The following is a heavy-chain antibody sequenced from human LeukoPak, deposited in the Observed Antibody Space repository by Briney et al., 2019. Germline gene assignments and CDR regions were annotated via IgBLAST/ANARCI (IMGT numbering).Heavy chain of an antibody. V-gene: IGHV3-23*01. Sequence: GGSLRLSCAAFGFTFSSYDMSWVRQAPGKGLEWVSSITLSGGNTFYADSVMGRFTISRDNSKNTLYLQMNSLSAEDTAVYYCAKRGNPAVGHHYLDVWGKGTTVSVSS. CDR3: AKRGNPAVGHHYLDV. CDR2: ITLSGGNT. J-gene: IGHJ6*03. CDR1: GFTFSSYD. D-gene: IGHD2-2*01.